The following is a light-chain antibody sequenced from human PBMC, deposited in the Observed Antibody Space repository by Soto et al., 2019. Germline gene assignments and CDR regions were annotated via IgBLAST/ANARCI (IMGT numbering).Light chain of an antibody. Sequence: DIQMTQSPSILSASVGDRVTITCRASHSIGSSLAWYQQKAGKAPKLLIYAASTLQSGVPSRFSGSGSGTDFTLTISCLQSEDFATYYCQQYYSYLLTFGGGTKVEIK. CDR3: QQYYSYLLT. J-gene: IGKJ4*01. V-gene: IGKV1-5*01. CDR1: HSIGSS. CDR2: AAS.